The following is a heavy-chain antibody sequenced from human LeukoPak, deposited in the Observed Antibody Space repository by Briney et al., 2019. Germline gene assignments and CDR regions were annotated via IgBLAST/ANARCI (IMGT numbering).Heavy chain of an antibody. V-gene: IGHV3-7*01. CDR1: GIPFSDAW. D-gene: IGHD6-19*01. J-gene: IGHJ6*02. CDR2: IKQDGSEK. Sequence: GGSLRLSCAASGIPFSDAWMSWVRQAPGKGLEWVANIKQDGSEKYYVDSVKGRFTISRDNAKNSLYLQMNSLRAEDTAVYYCARVYGGSGWYFHDYYYYGMDVWGQGTTVTVSS. CDR3: ARVYGGSGWYFHDYYYYGMDV.